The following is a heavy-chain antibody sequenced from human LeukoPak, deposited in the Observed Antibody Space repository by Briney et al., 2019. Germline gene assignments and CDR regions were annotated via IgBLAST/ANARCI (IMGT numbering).Heavy chain of an antibody. CDR1: GGSISSYF. CDR2: IYYTGST. Sequence: SETLSLTCTVSGGSISSYFWSWIRQPPGKGLEWIGYIYYTGSTIYNPPLNSRVTMSVDTSRNQFTLKLSSVAAADTAVYYCARERRDGYNYVDFWGQGTLVTVST. J-gene: IGHJ4*02. D-gene: IGHD5-24*01. CDR3: ARERRDGYNYVDF. V-gene: IGHV4-59*01.